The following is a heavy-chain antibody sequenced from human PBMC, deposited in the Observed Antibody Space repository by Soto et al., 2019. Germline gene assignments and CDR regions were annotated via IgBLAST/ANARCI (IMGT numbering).Heavy chain of an antibody. CDR3: ARQKQWLSPFDD. D-gene: IGHD6-19*01. Sequence: QVQLQESGPGLVKPSQTLSLTCTVSGGSITNDDYYWNWIRQLPGKGLEWIGYIHNSGTTDYNPSLKSRVTISVDASKSQFSLKLRSVTAADTAVYFCARQKQWLSPFDDWGQGTLVTVSS. CDR2: IHNSGTT. J-gene: IGHJ4*02. CDR1: GGSITNDDYY. V-gene: IGHV4-31*03.